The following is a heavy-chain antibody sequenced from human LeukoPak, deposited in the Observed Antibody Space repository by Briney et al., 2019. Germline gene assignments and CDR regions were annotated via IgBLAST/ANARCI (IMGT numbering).Heavy chain of an antibody. J-gene: IGHJ4*02. CDR1: GYTLTELS. Sequence: SCKVSGYTLTELSMHWVRQAPGKGLEWVAIIKEDGSEKNYVDSVKGRFTISRDNAKNSLYLQMNSLRAEDTAVYYCVKDMGWLQFDYWGQGTLVAVSS. CDR2: IKEDGSEK. V-gene: IGHV3-7*01. CDR3: VKDMGWLQFDY. D-gene: IGHD5-24*01.